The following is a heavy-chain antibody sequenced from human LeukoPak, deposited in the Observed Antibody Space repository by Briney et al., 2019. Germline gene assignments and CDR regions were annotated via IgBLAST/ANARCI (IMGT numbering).Heavy chain of an antibody. V-gene: IGHV1-8*01. CDR3: ARGRCVGSTNCYYFDS. D-gene: IGHD2-2*01. CDR1: GYTFTTYD. CDR2: MNPNSGNT. J-gene: IGHJ4*02. Sequence: ASVKVSCKASGYTFTTYDINWVRQATGQGLEWMGWMNPNSGNTGCAQKFQGRVTITRDTSASTAYMELSSLRSEDTAVYYCARGRCVGSTNCYYFDSWGQGTLVTVSS.